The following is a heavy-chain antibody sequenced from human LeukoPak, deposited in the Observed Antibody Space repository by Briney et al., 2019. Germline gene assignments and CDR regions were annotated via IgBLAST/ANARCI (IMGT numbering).Heavy chain of an antibody. CDR1: GFTFSGYA. D-gene: IGHD6-13*01. J-gene: IGHJ4*02. CDR3: AKVQGSWYHDY. CDR2: ISVSGGST. V-gene: IGHV3-23*01. Sequence: PGGSLRLSCAGSGFTFSGYAMSWVRQAPGKGLEWVSGISVSGGSTHYADSVKGRFTISRDNSKNTLYLQMNSLRAEDTALYYCAKVQGSWYHDYWGQGTLVTVSS.